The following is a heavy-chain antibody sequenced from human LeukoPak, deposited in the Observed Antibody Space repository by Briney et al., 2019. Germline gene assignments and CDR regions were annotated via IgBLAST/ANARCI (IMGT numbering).Heavy chain of an antibody. V-gene: IGHV6-1*01. CDR3: ARDPVGGSTIFDY. CDR2: TYYRSKWYY. Sequence: SQTLSLTCAISGDSDSSNSAAWNWIRQSPSRGLEWLGRTYYRSKWYYDYAVAVKSRISINPDTSKNQFSLQLSSVTPEDTAVYYCARDPVGGSTIFDYWGQGTLVTVSS. J-gene: IGHJ4*02. D-gene: IGHD1-26*01. CDR1: GDSDSSNSAA.